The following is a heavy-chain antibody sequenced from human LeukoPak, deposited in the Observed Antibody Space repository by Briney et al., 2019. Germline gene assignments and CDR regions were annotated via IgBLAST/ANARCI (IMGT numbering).Heavy chain of an antibody. Sequence: SQTLSLTCAISGDSVSSDTTTWNWIRQSPSRGLEWLGRTYYRSKWYKDCAVSVKSRVTINPDTSKNQFSLQLNSVTPEDTAVYYCARGDCSGGTCYSDSAFHIWGQGTMVTVSS. J-gene: IGHJ3*02. D-gene: IGHD2-15*01. CDR2: TYYRSKWYK. CDR3: ARGDCSGGTCYSDSAFHI. V-gene: IGHV6-1*01. CDR1: GDSVSSDTTT.